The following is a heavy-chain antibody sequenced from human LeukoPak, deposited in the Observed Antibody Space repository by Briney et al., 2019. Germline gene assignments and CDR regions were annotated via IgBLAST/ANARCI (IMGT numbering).Heavy chain of an antibody. CDR2: VYYSGSS. J-gene: IGHJ4*02. D-gene: IGHD3-3*01. V-gene: IGHV4-31*03. CDR3: ARVKVLRFLEWFLDF. Sequence: SQTLSLTCTVSGSSVSSDEYYWSWVRHHPRKGLEWIGYVYYSGSSYYIPSLESRVTMSVEVSKNQFSLELRSVTAADTAVYYCARVKVLRFLEWFLDFWGQGALVTVSS. CDR1: GSSVSSDEYY.